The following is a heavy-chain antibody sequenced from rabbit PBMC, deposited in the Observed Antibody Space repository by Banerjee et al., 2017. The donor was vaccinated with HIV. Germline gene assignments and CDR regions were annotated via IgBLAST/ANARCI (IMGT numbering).Heavy chain of an antibody. V-gene: IGHV1S40*01. Sequence: QSLEESGGDLVKPEASLTLTCTASGFSFSSSYCICWVRQAPGKGLEWIGCIYGGGSGGTYYASWAKGRFTISKTSSTTVTLQLNSLTAADTATYFCARDSYGTGGLLHLWGPGTLVTVS. CDR3: ARDSYGTGGLLHL. D-gene: IGHD7-1*01. J-gene: IGHJ4*01. CDR1: GFSFSSSYC. CDR2: IYGGGSGGT.